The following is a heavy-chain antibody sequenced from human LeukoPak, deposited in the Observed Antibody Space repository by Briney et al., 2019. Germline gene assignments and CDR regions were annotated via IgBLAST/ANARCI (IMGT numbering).Heavy chain of an antibody. J-gene: IGHJ4*02. V-gene: IGHV3-7*03. CDR3: AKGSKEVDIVVIPAAPLDY. CDR1: GFTFSSYW. D-gene: IGHD2-2*03. Sequence: GGSLRLSCAASGFTFSSYWMSWVRQAPGKGLEWVANIKQDGGEKYYVDSVKGRFTISRDNAKNSLYPQMDSLKTEDTAVYYCAKGSKEVDIVVIPAAPLDYWGQGTLVTVSS. CDR2: IKQDGGEK.